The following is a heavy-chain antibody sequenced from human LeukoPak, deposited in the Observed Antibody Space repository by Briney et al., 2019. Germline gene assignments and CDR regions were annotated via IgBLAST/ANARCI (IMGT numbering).Heavy chain of an antibody. Sequence: SETLSLTCSVSGGSISRSDHYWSWIRQPPGKGLEWIGNIYYNGITYYNPSLKSRVTISVDTSKNQFSLKLSSVTAADTAVYYCARVRLHYFDYWGQGTLVTVSS. CDR1: GGSISRSDHY. J-gene: IGHJ4*02. V-gene: IGHV4-30-4*01. CDR3: ARVRLHYFDY. CDR2: IYYNGIT.